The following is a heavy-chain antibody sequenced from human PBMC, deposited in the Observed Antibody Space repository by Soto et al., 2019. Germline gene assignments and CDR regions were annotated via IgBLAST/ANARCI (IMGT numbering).Heavy chain of an antibody. CDR1: GFTFNSYS. D-gene: IGHD2-15*01. CDR3: ARGYCNGGSCYPGIY. CDR2: ITGSSSAI. V-gene: IGHV3-48*02. J-gene: IGHJ4*02. Sequence: EVHLVESGGGSVQPGGSLRLSCAASGFTFNSYSMHWVRQAPGMGLEWVSYITGSSSAIYYADSVKGRFTISRDNAKNSLSLQMNSLRDEDTAVYYCARGYCNGGSCYPGIYWGQGTLVSVSS.